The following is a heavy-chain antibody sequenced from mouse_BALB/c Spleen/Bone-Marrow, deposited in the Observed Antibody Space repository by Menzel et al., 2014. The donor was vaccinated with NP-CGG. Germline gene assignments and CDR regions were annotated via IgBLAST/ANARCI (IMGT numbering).Heavy chain of an antibody. J-gene: IGHJ1*01. CDR2: IDPANVNT. D-gene: IGHD2-14*01. Sequence: EVQLQQSGAELVKPGASVKLSCTASDFNIKDAYMHWVKQRPEQGLEWIGRIDPANVNTKYDTKFQGKATITADTSSNTAYLHLSSLTSEDTAVYYCASYRYGWYFDVWGAGTTVTVSS. CDR1: DFNIKDAY. CDR3: ASYRYGWYFDV. V-gene: IGHV14-3*02.